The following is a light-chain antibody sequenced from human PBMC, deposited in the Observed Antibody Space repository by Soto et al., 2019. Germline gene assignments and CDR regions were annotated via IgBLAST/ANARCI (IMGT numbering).Light chain of an antibody. CDR1: SSDVGGYNY. CDR3: SSYRASSTTHYV. CDR2: DVS. J-gene: IGLJ1*01. V-gene: IGLV2-14*03. Sequence: QSALTQPASLSGSPGQSITISCTGTSSDVGGYNYVSWYQQHPGKAPKLMIYDVSNRPSGVSNRFSGSKSGNTASLTISGLQAEDEADYYCSSYRASSTTHYVRGPGTKGTVL.